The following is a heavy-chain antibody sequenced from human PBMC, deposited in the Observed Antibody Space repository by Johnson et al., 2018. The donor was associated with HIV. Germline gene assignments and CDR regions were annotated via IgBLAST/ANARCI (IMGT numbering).Heavy chain of an antibody. V-gene: IGHV3-NL1*01. CDR2: IYSGGST. D-gene: IGHD3-3*01. CDR1: GLSFSNFG. Sequence: QVQLVESGGGVVQPGKSLTLSCVGSGLSFSNFGIHWVRQAPGKGPEWVAVIYSGGSTYYADSVKGRVTISRDNAKKSLYLQMNSLRAEDTAVYYCAREVFTIFGATQRGAFDIWGQGTMVTVSS. CDR3: AREVFTIFGATQRGAFDI. J-gene: IGHJ3*02.